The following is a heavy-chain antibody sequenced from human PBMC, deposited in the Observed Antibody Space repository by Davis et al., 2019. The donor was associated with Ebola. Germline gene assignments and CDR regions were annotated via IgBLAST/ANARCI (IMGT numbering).Heavy chain of an antibody. J-gene: IGHJ6*02. CDR2: IIPMLGTA. V-gene: IGHV1-69*13. CDR1: GGNFKTHA. Sequence: SVTVSCKASGGNFKTHAIIWVRQAPGQGLEWMGGIIPMLGTANYAQTFQGRVTITADESTSTAYVEVNSLKSEDTAIYYCASPRLGGSYYYGMDVWGQGTTVIVYS. CDR3: ASPRLGGSYYYGMDV. D-gene: IGHD7-27*01.